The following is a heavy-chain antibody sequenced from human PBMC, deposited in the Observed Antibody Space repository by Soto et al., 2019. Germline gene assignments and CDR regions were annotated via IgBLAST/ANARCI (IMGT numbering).Heavy chain of an antibody. CDR2: IIPIFGIK. V-gene: IGHV1-69*01. D-gene: IGHD3-10*01. J-gene: IGHJ4*02. Sequence: QMQLVQSGAEVKERGSSVKISCKPSGGTFNTYALTWVRQAPGQGLEWIGGIIPIFGIKNVAQRFQGRVTINADESLTTAYMEMTSLRSDDTAVYYCATEAGDHWGQGTLVTVSS. CDR3: ATEAGDH. CDR1: GGTFNTYA.